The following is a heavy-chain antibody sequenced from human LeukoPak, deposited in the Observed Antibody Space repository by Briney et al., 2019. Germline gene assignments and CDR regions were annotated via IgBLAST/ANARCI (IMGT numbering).Heavy chain of an antibody. D-gene: IGHD6-19*01. J-gene: IGHJ4*02. Sequence: PGGSLRLSCAASGFTFSDYYMSWIRQAPGRGLEWVANIKPDGSEKYYVDSVKGRFTISRDNAKNSVFLHMNSLRAEDTAMYYCTRGEGWTDNWGQGTLVTVSS. CDR2: IKPDGSEK. CDR3: TRGEGWTDN. CDR1: GFTFSDYY. V-gene: IGHV3-7*03.